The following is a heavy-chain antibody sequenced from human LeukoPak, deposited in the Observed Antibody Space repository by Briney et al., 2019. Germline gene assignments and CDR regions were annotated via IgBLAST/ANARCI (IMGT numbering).Heavy chain of an antibody. D-gene: IGHD2-15*01. J-gene: IGHJ4*02. Sequence: GESLKISCKGSGYSFTTHWTAWVRQMPGKGLEWMGIIYPGDSEIKYSPSFQGQVTISADKSISTAYLQWSSLQAADTAMYYCTRLASRRDPDKTSGQAYFDIWGQGTLVTVSS. CDR2: IYPGDSEI. V-gene: IGHV5-51*01. CDR1: GYSFTTHW. CDR3: TRLASRRDPDKTSGQAYFDI.